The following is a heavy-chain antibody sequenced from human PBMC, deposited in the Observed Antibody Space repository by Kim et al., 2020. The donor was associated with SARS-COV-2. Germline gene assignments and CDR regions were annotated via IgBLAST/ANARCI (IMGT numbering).Heavy chain of an antibody. J-gene: IGHJ5*02. V-gene: IGHV4-39*01. Sequence: SETLSLTCTVSGGSISSSSRYWGWIRQPPGKGLEWIGHISYSGSTYYNPSLKSRVTISVDTSKNQFSLRLTSVSAADTAVYYCARGLTSREGWGNWFDPW. CDR2: ISYSGST. CDR1: GGSISSSSRY. CDR3: ARGLTSREGWGNWFDP. D-gene: IGHD3-16*01.